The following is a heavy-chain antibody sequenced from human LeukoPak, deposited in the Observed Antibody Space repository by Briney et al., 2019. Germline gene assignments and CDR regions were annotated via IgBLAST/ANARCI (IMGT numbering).Heavy chain of an antibody. CDR2: ISANNGNT. Sequence: ASVKVSCKASGYTFTSYGISWVRQAPGQGLEWMGWISANNGNTNYAQKLQGRVTMTTDTSTSTDYMEVRSLRSDDTAVYYCARDTRAQYSGYIFDYWGQGTLVTVSS. V-gene: IGHV1-18*01. CDR1: GYTFTSYG. CDR3: ARDTRAQYSGYIFDY. D-gene: IGHD5-12*01. J-gene: IGHJ4*02.